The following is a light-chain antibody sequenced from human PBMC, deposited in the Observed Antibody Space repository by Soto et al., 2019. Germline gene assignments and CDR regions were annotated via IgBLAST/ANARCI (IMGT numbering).Light chain of an antibody. CDR1: HSVSRTY. CDR2: GVS. J-gene: IGKJ5*01. CDR3: QQFDDSVT. V-gene: IGKV3-20*01. Sequence: EIVLTQSPGTLSLSPGERATLSCRASHSVSRTYLAWYQQKPGQAPRLLMYGVSDRATGTPGRFSGSGSGTDFTLTISGLEPEDSAVYYCQQFDDSVTFGQGTRLDIK.